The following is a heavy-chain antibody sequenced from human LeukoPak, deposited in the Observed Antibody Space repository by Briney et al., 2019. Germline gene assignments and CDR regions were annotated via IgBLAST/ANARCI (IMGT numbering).Heavy chain of an antibody. D-gene: IGHD1-26*01. CDR1: GGSFSGYY. J-gene: IGHJ4*02. Sequence: SEALSLTCAVYGGSFSGYYWSWIRQPPGRGLEWIGEINHSGSTNYNPSLKSRVTISVDTSKNQFSLKLSSVTAADTAVYYCARGLLPALDYWGQGTLVTVSS. CDR3: ARGLLPALDY. V-gene: IGHV4-34*01. CDR2: INHSGST.